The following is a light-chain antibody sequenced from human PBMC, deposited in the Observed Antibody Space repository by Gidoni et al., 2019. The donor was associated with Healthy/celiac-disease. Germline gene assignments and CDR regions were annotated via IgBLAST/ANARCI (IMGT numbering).Light chain of an antibody. CDR2: GAS. J-gene: IGKJ1*01. CDR3: QQSLA. V-gene: IGKV3-15*01. CDR1: QSVSSN. Sequence: EIVMTQSPATLSVSPGERATLSCRASQSVSSNLAWYQQKPGLAPRLLIYGASTRAPGIPARFSGSGSGTEFTLTISSLQSEDFAVYYCQQSLAFGQGTKVEIK.